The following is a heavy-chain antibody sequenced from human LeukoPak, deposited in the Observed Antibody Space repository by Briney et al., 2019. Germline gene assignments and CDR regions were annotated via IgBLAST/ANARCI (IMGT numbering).Heavy chain of an antibody. CDR1: GYTFTGYN. V-gene: IGHV1-2*02. CDR2: INPNSGGT. CDR3: ARVGHFDC. J-gene: IGHJ4*02. Sequence: ASVKVSCRASGYTFTGYNMQWLRQAPGQGLEWMGWINPNSGGTNYAQKFQGRVTMTRDTSISTAYRELSRLRSDDTAVYYCARVGHFDCWGQGPLVTVSS.